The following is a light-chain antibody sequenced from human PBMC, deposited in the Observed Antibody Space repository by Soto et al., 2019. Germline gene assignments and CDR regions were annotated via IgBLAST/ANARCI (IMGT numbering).Light chain of an antibody. Sequence: EIVLTQSPGTLSLSPGEIATLSCRASQSVNSIYLAWYQQKPGQAPRLLIYGASSRATGIPDRFSGSGSGTDFTLTISRLEPEDFALYYCQQYGGSPRTFXQGTKVDIK. CDR3: QQYGGSPRT. V-gene: IGKV3-20*01. CDR1: QSVNSIY. J-gene: IGKJ1*01. CDR2: GAS.